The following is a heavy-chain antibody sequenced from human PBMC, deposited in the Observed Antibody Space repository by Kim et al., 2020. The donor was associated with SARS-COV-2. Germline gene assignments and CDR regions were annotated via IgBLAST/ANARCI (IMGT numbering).Heavy chain of an antibody. J-gene: IGHJ4*02. D-gene: IGHD6-13*01. CDR3: ARGGGQQQLVRGVDY. V-gene: IGHV3-7*04. Sequence: VEGRFPISRDNAKNSLYLQRNSLRAEDTAVYYCARGGGQQQLVRGVDYWGQGTLVTVSS.